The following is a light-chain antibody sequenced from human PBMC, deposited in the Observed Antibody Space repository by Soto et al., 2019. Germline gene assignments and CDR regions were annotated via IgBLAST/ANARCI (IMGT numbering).Light chain of an antibody. V-gene: IGKV3-20*01. CDR3: HQYGTSPWT. J-gene: IGKJ1*01. Sequence: EVVLAQTPGTLSLSPGERGTLSCRASETVTSDYLAWYQQKPGQAPRLLFYGASRRAAGIPDRFSGSGSGTDFTLIISRLEPEDFVVYYCHQYGTSPWTFGQGTNVEIK. CDR2: GAS. CDR1: ETVTSDY.